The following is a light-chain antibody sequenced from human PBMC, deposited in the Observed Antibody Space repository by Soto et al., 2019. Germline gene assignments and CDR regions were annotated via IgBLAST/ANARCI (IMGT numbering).Light chain of an antibody. J-gene: IGKJ1*01. V-gene: IGKV3-20*01. CDR2: GAS. CDR3: QQYGSSPTWT. CDR1: QSVSNNY. Sequence: ERVLTQSPGTLSLSPGERATLSCRASQSVSNNYLAWYQQKPGQAPRLPIYGASTRATGIPDRFSGSGSGTDFTLTISRLEPEDSAVYYCQQYGSSPTWTFGQGTKVDIK.